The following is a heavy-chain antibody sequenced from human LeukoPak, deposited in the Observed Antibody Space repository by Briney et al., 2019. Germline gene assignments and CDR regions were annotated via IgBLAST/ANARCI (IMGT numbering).Heavy chain of an antibody. CDR1: GGSISSYY. V-gene: IGHV4-4*07. D-gene: IGHD2-2*01. Sequence: SETLSLTCTVSGGSISSYYWSWIRQPAGKGLEWIGRIYTSGSTNYNPSLKSRVTMSVDTPKNQFSLKLSSVTAADTAVYYCARVSAAPTSYYYYYMDVWGKGTTVTVSS. J-gene: IGHJ6*03. CDR3: ARVSAAPTSYYYYYMDV. CDR2: IYTSGST.